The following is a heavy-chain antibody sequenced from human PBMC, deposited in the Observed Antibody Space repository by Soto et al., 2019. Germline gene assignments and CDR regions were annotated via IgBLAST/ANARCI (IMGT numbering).Heavy chain of an antibody. CDR1: GFVFTTSA. Sequence: SVNVYCKVSGFVFTTSAVQLVRQARGQGLEWIGWIIVGSGKTFYAQKFQERVTLTRDMSTSTVYMEMSGLRSEDTAVYYCAGDDMTVVVWGQGTQVTVSS. V-gene: IGHV1-58*01. J-gene: IGHJ4*02. CDR3: AGDDMTVVV. CDR2: IIVGSGKT. D-gene: IGHD3-22*01.